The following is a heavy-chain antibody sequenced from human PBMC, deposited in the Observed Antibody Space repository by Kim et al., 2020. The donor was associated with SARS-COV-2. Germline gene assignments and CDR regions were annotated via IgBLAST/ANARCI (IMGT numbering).Heavy chain of an antibody. Sequence: SVKVSCKASGGTFSSYAISWVRQAPGQGLEWMGRIIPILGIANYAQKFQGRVTITADKSTSTAYMELSSLRSEDTAMYYCARDRYYGSGTIDNAEYFQHWGQGTLVTVSS. D-gene: IGHD3-10*01. CDR2: IIPILGIA. J-gene: IGHJ1*01. CDR1: GGTFSSYA. CDR3: ARDRYYGSGTIDNAEYFQH. V-gene: IGHV1-69*04.